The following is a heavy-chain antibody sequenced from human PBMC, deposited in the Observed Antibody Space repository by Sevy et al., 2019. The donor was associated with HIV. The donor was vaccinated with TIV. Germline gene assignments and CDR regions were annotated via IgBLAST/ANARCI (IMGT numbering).Heavy chain of an antibody. CDR1: GYSFTTYW. CDR2: IYPGDSDT. V-gene: IGHV5-51*01. D-gene: IGHD6-13*01. J-gene: IGHJ5*02. Sequence: GESLKISCKASGYSFTTYWIDWVRQMPGKGLEWMGIIYPGDSDTRYSPSIQGRVTISVDKSITAAYLQWTSLKTSDTAMYYCARLAAVGTVPPQLVQARWFDPWGQGTQVTVSS. CDR3: ARLAAVGTVPPQLVQARWFDP.